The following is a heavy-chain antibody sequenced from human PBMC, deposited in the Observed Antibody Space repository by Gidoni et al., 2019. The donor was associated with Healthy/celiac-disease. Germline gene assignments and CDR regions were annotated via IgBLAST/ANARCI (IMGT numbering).Heavy chain of an antibody. CDR3: ARGTMGDYGDYEGPFDI. J-gene: IGHJ3*02. CDR2: IYTSGGA. V-gene: IGHV4-61*02. CDR1: GGSISSGSYY. D-gene: IGHD4-17*01. Sequence: QVQLQESGPGLVKPSQTLSLTCTVAGGSISSGSYYWSWIRQPAGKGLEWIGRIYTSGGANYNPSLKSRVTISVDTSKTQFSLKLRSVTAADTAVYYCARGTMGDYGDYEGPFDIWGQGTMVTVSS.